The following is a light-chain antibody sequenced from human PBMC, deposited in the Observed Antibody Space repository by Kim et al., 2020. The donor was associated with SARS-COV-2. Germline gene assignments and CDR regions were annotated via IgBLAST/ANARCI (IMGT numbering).Light chain of an antibody. CDR2: DDT. CDR1: SSDVGNFPY. Sequence: GQSIPISCTETSSDVGNFPYFSWGQQHAGKAPKVIIYDDTKRPSGVSDRLSGSKSGKTASLTISGLQAEDEADYYCSSWTTSNIWVFGGGTQLTVL. CDR3: SSWTTSNIWV. J-gene: IGLJ3*02. V-gene: IGLV2-14*03.